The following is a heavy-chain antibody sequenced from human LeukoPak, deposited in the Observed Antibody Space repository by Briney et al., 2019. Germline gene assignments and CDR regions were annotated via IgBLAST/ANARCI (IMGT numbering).Heavy chain of an antibody. J-gene: IGHJ4*02. CDR2: INSDGSRA. CDR3: AKDNFGAFDY. Sequence: SGGSLRLSCAASGLTFSSYWMHWVRQAPGKGLVWLSCINSDGSRANYADSVKGRFTISRDNVRNTLFPQLNGLRVEDMAVYYCAKDNFGAFDYWGQGALVTVSS. V-gene: IGHV3-74*01. CDR1: GLTFSSYW. D-gene: IGHD3-16*01.